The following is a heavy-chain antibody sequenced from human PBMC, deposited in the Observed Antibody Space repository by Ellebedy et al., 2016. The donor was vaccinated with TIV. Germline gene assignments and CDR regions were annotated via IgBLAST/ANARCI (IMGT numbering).Heavy chain of an antibody. Sequence: GGSLRLXXTASGFSISPYWMAWVRQAPGKGLECVAYLNQGGSGRYYVDSVRGRFTISRDDTLNSAYLEMNSLRAEDTAVYYCGRDLGGESSYWGQGTLVTVSS. J-gene: IGHJ4*02. CDR1: GFSISPYW. CDR3: GRDLGGESSY. CDR2: LNQGGSGR. V-gene: IGHV3-7*01. D-gene: IGHD1-26*01.